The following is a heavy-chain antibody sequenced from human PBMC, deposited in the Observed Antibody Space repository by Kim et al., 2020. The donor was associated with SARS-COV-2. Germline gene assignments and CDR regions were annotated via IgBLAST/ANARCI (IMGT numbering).Heavy chain of an antibody. CDR2: ITGSDDTT. Sequence: GGSLRLSCAASGFTFSSYAMSWVRQTPGKGLEWVSTITGSDDTTYYADSVKGRFTISRDNSKNTLYLQMSSLRAEDSAIYYCARDWRGTYCSGDCLSHWGHGTLVIVSS. V-gene: IGHV3-23*01. J-gene: IGHJ4*01. D-gene: IGHD2-21*02. CDR1: GFTFSSYA. CDR3: ARDWRGTYCSGDCLSH.